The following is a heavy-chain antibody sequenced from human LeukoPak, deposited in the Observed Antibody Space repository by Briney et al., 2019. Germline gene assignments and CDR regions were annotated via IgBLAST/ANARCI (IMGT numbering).Heavy chain of an antibody. CDR3: AREGPYCSSTSCYGGFDY. CDR1: RYTFTSHY. J-gene: IGHJ4*02. Sequence: ASVKVSCKASRYTFTSHYIHWVRQTPGQGLEGMGIINPSGGSTNYAQKYQGRVTVTRVTSTSTVYMELSSLISEETAVYCCAREGPYCSSTSCYGGFDYWGQGTLVTVSS. V-gene: IGHV1-46*01. CDR2: INPSGGST. D-gene: IGHD2-2*01.